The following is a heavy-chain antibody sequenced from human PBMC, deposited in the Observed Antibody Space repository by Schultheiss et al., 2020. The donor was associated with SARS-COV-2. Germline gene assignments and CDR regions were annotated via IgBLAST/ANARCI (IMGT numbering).Heavy chain of an antibody. V-gene: IGHV1-18*01. CDR3: ARGVGIQLWFERKDFDY. J-gene: IGHJ4*02. D-gene: IGHD5-18*01. CDR1: GGTFSSYS. Sequence: ASVKVSCKASGGTFSSYSITWVRQAPGHGLEWMGWISAYNGNTNYAQKLQGRVTMTTDTSTSTAYMELRSLRSDDTAVYYCARGVGIQLWFERKDFDYWGQGTLVTVSS. CDR2: ISAYNGNT.